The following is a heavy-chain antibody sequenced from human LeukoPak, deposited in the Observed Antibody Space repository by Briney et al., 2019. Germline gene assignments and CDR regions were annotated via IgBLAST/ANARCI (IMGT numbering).Heavy chain of an antibody. Sequence: ASVKVSCKASGYNFTGYYMHWVRQAPGQGLEWMGWMNPNSGNTGYAQKFQGRVTITRNTSISTAYMELSSLRSEDTAVYYCARAPRVRGRYYYYYMDVWGKGTTVTVSS. CDR2: MNPNSGNT. J-gene: IGHJ6*03. CDR1: GYNFTGYY. D-gene: IGHD2-21*01. CDR3: ARAPRVRGRYYYYYMDV. V-gene: IGHV1-8*03.